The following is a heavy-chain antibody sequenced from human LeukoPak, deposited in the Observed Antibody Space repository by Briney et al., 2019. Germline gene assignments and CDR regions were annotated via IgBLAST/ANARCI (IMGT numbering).Heavy chain of an antibody. CDR2: IYHSGTT. D-gene: IGHD3-22*01. Sequence: SETLSLTCAVSNYSITSGYFWGWIRQPPGKGLEWIASIYHSGTTYYNPSLRDRVTLFVDTSKNQFSLKLTSLTAADTAVYYCARDGVFHDSDGYSFDYWGQGTLVTVSS. J-gene: IGHJ4*02. CDR3: ARDGVFHDSDGYSFDY. CDR1: NYSITSGYF. V-gene: IGHV4-38-2*02.